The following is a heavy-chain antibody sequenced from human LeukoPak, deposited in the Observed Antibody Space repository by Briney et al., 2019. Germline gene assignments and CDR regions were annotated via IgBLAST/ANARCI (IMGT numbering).Heavy chain of an antibody. CDR1: GGSISSGSYY. Sequence: SETLSLTCTVSGGSISSGSYYWSWIRQPAGKGLEWIGRIYTSGSTNYNPSLKSRVTISVDTSKNQFSLKLSSVTAADTAVYYCARDFHPFFSGSGYSSSQLYGFDPWGQGTLVTVSS. V-gene: IGHV4-61*02. J-gene: IGHJ5*02. CDR2: IYTSGST. CDR3: ARDFHPFFSGSGYSSSQLYGFDP. D-gene: IGHD6-13*01.